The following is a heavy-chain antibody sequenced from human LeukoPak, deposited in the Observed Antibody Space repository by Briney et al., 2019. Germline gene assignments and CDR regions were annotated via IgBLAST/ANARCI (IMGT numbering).Heavy chain of an antibody. Sequence: GGALSLSCAASGFTFSIYAMSWVRQAPGKGLEWVSGISGSGGSTHYADSVKGRFTLSRANSKSPLYVQMTDLRAEDRVVFCCAKALESGSYQGVFDNGGQGTLVTVSS. CDR2: ISGSGGST. CDR3: AKALESGSYQGVFDN. D-gene: IGHD1-26*01. J-gene: IGHJ4*02. CDR1: GFTFSIYA. V-gene: IGHV3-23*01.